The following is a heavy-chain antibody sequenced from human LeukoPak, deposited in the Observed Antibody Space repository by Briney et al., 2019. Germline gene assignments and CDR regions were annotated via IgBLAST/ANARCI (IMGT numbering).Heavy chain of an antibody. D-gene: IGHD4-17*01. J-gene: IGHJ4*02. CDR2: ISGSGGST. V-gene: IGHV3-23*01. CDR3: AKHISDYGDLYEY. Sequence: GGSLRLSCAASGFTFSSYAVSWVRQAAGKGLEWVSAISGSGGSTYYADSVRGRFTISRDNSKNTLYLQMNSLRAEDTAVYYCAKHISDYGDLYEYWGQGTLVTVSS. CDR1: GFTFSSYA.